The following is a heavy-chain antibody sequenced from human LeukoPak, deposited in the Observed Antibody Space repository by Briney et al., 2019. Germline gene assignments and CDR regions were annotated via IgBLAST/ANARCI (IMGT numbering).Heavy chain of an antibody. CDR3: ARGGASELYYFDY. D-gene: IGHD2-15*01. Sequence: GGSLRLSCAASGFTVSNKYMSWVRHAPGKGLECVSVIYDGGNTYYADSVKGRFTISRDNSKNTLYLQVNSLRAEDTAVYYCARGGASELYYFDYWGQGTLVIVSS. V-gene: IGHV3-53*01. CDR2: IYDGGNT. CDR1: GFTVSNKY. J-gene: IGHJ4*02.